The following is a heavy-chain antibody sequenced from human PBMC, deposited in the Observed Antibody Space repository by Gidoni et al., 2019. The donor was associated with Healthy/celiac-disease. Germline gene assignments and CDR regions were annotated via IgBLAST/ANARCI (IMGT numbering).Heavy chain of an antibody. CDR3: AHRGLRYFDWSIDYYCYYGMDV. D-gene: IGHD3-9*01. CDR1: GFSLSTSRVG. V-gene: IGHV2-5*01. Sequence: QITLKESGPTLVTPTQTLTLTCTFSGFSLSTSRVGVGWLRQPPGKALEWLALIYWNDDKRYSPSLKSRLTITKDTSKNQVVLTMTNMDPVDTATYYCAHRGLRYFDWSIDYYCYYGMDVWGQGTTVTVSS. CDR2: IYWNDDK. J-gene: IGHJ6*02.